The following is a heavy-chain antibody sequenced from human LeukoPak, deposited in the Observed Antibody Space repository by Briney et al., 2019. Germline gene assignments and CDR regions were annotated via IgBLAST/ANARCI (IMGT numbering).Heavy chain of an antibody. J-gene: IGHJ4*02. D-gene: IGHD3-9*01. CDR3: SRGGYYNILTGFRGRILGFDY. CDR1: GFTFNNYS. Sequence: GRSLRLSCAASGFTFNNYSMHWVRQAPGKGLEWVAVISNDGSNEYYADSVRGRVSISRDNSKNTLYVQMNDLRAEDTAVYYCSRGGYYNILTGFRGRILGFDYWGQGTLVTVSS. CDR2: ISNDGSNE. V-gene: IGHV3-30*04.